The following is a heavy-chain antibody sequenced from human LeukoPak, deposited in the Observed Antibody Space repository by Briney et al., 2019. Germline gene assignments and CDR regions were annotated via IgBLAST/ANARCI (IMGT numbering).Heavy chain of an antibody. CDR3: ARTRYCDSTSCLGGRGAFDM. CDR1: GFTFSSYG. Sequence: GGSLRLSCAASGFTFSSYGMHWVRQAPGKGLEWVAFIRYDGSNKYYADSVKGRFTISRDNSKNTLYLHVNSLRPEDTAVYYCARTRYCDSTSCLGGRGAFDMWGQGTMVTVSS. J-gene: IGHJ3*02. CDR2: IRYDGSNK. D-gene: IGHD2-2*01. V-gene: IGHV3-30*02.